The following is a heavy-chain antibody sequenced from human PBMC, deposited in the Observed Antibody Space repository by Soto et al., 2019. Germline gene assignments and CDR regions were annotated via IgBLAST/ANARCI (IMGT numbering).Heavy chain of an antibody. CDR2: IYYSGST. J-gene: IGHJ6*02. V-gene: IGHV4-61*01. Sequence: SETLSLTCTVSGGSVSSGSYYWSWIRQPPGKGLEWIGYIYYSGSTNYNPSLKSRVTISVDTSKNQFSLKLSFVTAAETAVYYCARDLELVVPAAITDQNIYYYYGMDVWGQGTTVTVSS. D-gene: IGHD2-2*01. CDR1: GGSVSSGSYY. CDR3: ARDLELVVPAAITDQNIYYYYGMDV.